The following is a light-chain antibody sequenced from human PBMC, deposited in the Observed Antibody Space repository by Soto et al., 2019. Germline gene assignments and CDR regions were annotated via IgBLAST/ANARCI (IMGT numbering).Light chain of an antibody. CDR1: SSDVGGYNY. CDR2: DVS. CDR3: SSYTSSSIQGV. Sequence: QLVLTQPASVSGSPGQSITISCTGTSSDVGGYNYVSWYQQHPGKAPKLMIYDVSNRPSGVSNRFSGSKSGNTASLTISGLQAEDEADYYCSSYTSSSIQGVFGGGTKLTVL. J-gene: IGLJ2*01. V-gene: IGLV2-14*01.